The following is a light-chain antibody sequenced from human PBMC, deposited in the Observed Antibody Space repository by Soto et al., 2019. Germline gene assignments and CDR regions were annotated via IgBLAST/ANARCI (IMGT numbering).Light chain of an antibody. CDR3: QQYGGSPFT. CDR1: QSVSVNS. J-gene: IGKJ3*01. CDR2: AAS. Sequence: EIVLTQSPGTLSLSPGARATLSCRASQSVSVNSLAWYQQKGGQAPRLLIYAASTRATGVPDRFSGTGSGTDFALTISRLETDDSAVYYCQQYGGSPFTLGPGTKVDIK. V-gene: IGKV3-20*01.